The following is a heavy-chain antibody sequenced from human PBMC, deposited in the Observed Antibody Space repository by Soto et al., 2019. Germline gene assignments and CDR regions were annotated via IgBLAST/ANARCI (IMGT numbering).Heavy chain of an antibody. J-gene: IGHJ4*02. Sequence: QPGLSMRLSCAASGFTFDDYAMHWVRQAPGKGLEWVSGISWNSGSIGYADSVKGRFTISRDNAKNSLYLQMNSLRAEDTAWYYCVRVVVVADRDYLDYRGQGSRVTVSS. CDR3: VRVVVVADRDYLDY. D-gene: IGHD2-15*01. CDR2: ISWNSGSI. CDR1: GFTFDDYA. V-gene: IGHV3-9*01.